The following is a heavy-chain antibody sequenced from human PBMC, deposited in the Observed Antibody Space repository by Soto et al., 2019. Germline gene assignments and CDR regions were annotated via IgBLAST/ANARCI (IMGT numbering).Heavy chain of an antibody. J-gene: IGHJ5*02. Sequence: GGSLRLSCAASGFTISSYGMHWVRQAPGKGLEWVAVISYDGSNKYYADSVKGRFTISRDNSKNTLYLQMNSLRAEDTAVYYCALGDIVVVPAARGFDPWGQGTLVTVSS. V-gene: IGHV3-30*03. D-gene: IGHD2-2*01. CDR3: ALGDIVVVPAARGFDP. CDR2: ISYDGSNK. CDR1: GFTISSYG.